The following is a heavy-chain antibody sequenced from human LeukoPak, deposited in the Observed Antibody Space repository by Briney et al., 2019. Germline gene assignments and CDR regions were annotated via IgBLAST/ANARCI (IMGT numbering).Heavy chain of an antibody. D-gene: IGHD3-10*01. V-gene: IGHV4-34*01. CDR3: ARRRRTMVRGVIWFFDY. J-gene: IGHJ4*02. CDR2: INHSGST. Sequence: PSETLSLTCAVYGGSFSGYYWSWIRQPPGKGLEWIGEINHSGSTNYNPSLKSRVTISVDTSKNQFSLKLSSVTAADTAVYYCARRRRTMVRGVIWFFDYWGQGTLVTVSS. CDR1: GGSFSGYY.